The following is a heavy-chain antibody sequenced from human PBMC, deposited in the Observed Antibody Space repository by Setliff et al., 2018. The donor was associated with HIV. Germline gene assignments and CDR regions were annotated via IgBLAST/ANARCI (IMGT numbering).Heavy chain of an antibody. CDR1: GYSSTSYW. CDR2: IYPGDSDT. D-gene: IGHD3-10*01. Sequence: PGESLTISCKGSGYSSTSYWIAWLRQMPGKGLECMGIIYPGDSDTRYSPSFQGQVTISGDKSISTAYLQWSSLKSSDTAMYYCARHGQYGSGSYYNRPFDFWGQGTLVTVSS. J-gene: IGHJ4*02. V-gene: IGHV5-51*01. CDR3: ARHGQYGSGSYYNRPFDF.